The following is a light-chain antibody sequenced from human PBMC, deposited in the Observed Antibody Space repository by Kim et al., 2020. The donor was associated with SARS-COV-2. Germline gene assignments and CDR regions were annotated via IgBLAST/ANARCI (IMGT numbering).Light chain of an antibody. CDR3: QHYTTSPGWT. Sequence: EIVLTQSPGTLSLSPGEGATLSCRASQSISSSSLAWYQQKPGQAPRLLIYEAFNRATGIPDRFSGSGSGTDFTLTISRLEPEDFAVYYCQHYTTSPGWTFGQGTKVDIK. CDR1: QSISSSS. J-gene: IGKJ1*01. V-gene: IGKV3-20*01. CDR2: EAF.